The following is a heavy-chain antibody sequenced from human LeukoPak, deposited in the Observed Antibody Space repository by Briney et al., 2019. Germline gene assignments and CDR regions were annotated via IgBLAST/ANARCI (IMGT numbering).Heavy chain of an antibody. Sequence: GRSLTLSCAPSGLTFRSYGVHWVRQAPGKALEWVADIWNEGCKKYYGDSVEARLNISRDNSKNTLYLQMNSLRAEDTAVYYSAKPHYYDSGGSYIAGAFDIWGQGTMVTVSS. V-gene: IGHV3-33*06. D-gene: IGHD3-22*01. CDR2: IWNEGCKK. CDR3: AKPHYYDSGGSYIAGAFDI. CDR1: GLTFRSYG. J-gene: IGHJ3*02.